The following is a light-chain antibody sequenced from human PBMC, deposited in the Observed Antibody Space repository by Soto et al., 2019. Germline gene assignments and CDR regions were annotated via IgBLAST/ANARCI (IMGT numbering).Light chain of an antibody. CDR2: DND. J-gene: IGLJ2*01. V-gene: IGLV1-51*01. CDR3: GTWDNSLKAGV. Sequence: QSVLTQPPSVSAAPGQKVTISCSGSSSNIGNNYVSWYQHLPGTAPKLLIYDNDKRPSGIPDRFSGSKSGTSATLGITGLQTGDEADYYCGTWDNSLKAGVFGGGTKLTVL. CDR1: SSNIGNNY.